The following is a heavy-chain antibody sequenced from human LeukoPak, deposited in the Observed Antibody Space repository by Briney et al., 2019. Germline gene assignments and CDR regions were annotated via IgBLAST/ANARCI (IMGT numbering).Heavy chain of an antibody. Sequence: ASVKVSCKASGYTFTGYYMHWVRQAPGQGLEWMGWINPNSGGTNYAQKFQGRVTMTRDTSISTAYMELSRLRSDDTAVYYCARPLYDSSGYSAFDIWGQGQWSPSLQ. CDR1: GYTFTGYY. CDR3: ARPLYDSSGYSAFDI. V-gene: IGHV1-2*02. J-gene: IGHJ3*02. CDR2: INPNSGGT. D-gene: IGHD3-22*01.